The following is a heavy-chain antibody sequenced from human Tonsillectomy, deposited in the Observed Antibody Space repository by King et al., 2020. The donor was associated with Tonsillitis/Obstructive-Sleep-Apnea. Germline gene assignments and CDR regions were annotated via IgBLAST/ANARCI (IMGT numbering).Heavy chain of an antibody. CDR2: IDWGDDK. J-gene: IGHJ5*02. CDR1: GCSLSTSGMC. D-gene: IGHD3-10*01. V-gene: IGHV2-70*11. CDR3: ARIGDYYGSGPPPLDP. Sequence: TLKESGPALVKPTQTLTLTCTFSGCSLSTSGMCVSWIRQPPGKALEWLARIDWGDDKYYSTSLKTRLTISKDTSKNQVFLTLTNMDPVDTATYYCARIGDYYGSGPPPLDPWGQGTLVTVSS.